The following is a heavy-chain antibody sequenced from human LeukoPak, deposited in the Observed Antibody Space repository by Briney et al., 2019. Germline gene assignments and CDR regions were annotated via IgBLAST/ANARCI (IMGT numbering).Heavy chain of an antibody. D-gene: IGHD6-19*01. CDR1: GFTFSSYA. CDR3: AKDIIVVGSGWYAIDN. J-gene: IGHJ4*02. CDR2: ISYDGSNK. Sequence: GGSLRLSCAASGFTFSSYAMHWVRQAPGKGLEWVAVISYDGSNKYYADSVKGRFTISRDNSKNTLYLQMNSLRAEDTAVYYCAKDIIVVGSGWYAIDNWGQGTLVIVSS. V-gene: IGHV3-30*04.